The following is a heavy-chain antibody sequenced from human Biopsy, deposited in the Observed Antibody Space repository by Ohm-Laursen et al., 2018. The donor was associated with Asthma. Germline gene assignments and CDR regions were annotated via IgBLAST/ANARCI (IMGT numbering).Heavy chain of an antibody. Sequence: GASVKVSCKASGYTFIGYPIHWVRQAPGQGLEWMGRINANSGATNYAQKFQGRVTMTRDTSISTAYMEVSRLRSDDTAVYYCARGQKSAGDRWFDPWGQGTLVTVSS. J-gene: IGHJ5*02. D-gene: IGHD6-13*01. CDR1: GYTFIGYP. CDR2: INANSGAT. CDR3: ARGQKSAGDRWFDP. V-gene: IGHV1-2*06.